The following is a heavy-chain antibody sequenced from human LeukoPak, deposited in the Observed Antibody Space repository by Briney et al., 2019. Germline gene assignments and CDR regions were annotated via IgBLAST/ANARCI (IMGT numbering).Heavy chain of an antibody. CDR2: ISGSGGGR. V-gene: IGHV3-23*01. CDR3: AKVKTTVITPIDY. D-gene: IGHD4-23*01. J-gene: IGHJ4*02. Sequence: PGGSLRLSCAASGFTFRNYAMSSVRQAQGLGPESFSSISGSGGGRYYADSVKGRVTISRDNAKNTLYLQMNTLRAEDTAVYYCAKVKTTVITPIDYWGQGTLVTVSS. CDR1: GFTFRNYA.